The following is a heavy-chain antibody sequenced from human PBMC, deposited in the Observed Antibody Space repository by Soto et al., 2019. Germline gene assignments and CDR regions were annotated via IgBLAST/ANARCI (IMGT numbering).Heavy chain of an antibody. CDR3: ARVLREDYDFWSGYYLPLKEKPYYFDY. CDR2: ISAYNGNT. J-gene: IGHJ4*02. V-gene: IGHV1-18*01. CDR1: GYTFTSYG. Sequence: GASVKVSCKASGYTFTSYGISWVRQAPGQGLEWMGWISAYNGNTNYAQKLQGRVTMTTDTSTSTAYMELRSLRSDDTAVYYCARVLREDYDFWSGYYLPLKEKPYYFDYWGQGTLVTVSS. D-gene: IGHD3-3*01.